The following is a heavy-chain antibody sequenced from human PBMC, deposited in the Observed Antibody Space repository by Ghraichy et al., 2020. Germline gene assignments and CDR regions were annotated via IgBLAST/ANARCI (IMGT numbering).Heavy chain of an antibody. V-gene: IGHV1-2*06. Sequence: ASVKVSCKASGYTFTDYYIHWVRQAPGQGLEWMGRVNPNNGVTESAQKFQGRVTMTRDTFLRIAYMELSGLRSDDTAVYYCAKFASEQYDFWTGKQYSWFDPWGQGTPVTVSS. J-gene: IGHJ5*02. CDR2: VNPNNGVT. CDR3: AKFASEQYDFWTGKQYSWFDP. D-gene: IGHD3-3*01. CDR1: GYTFTDYY.